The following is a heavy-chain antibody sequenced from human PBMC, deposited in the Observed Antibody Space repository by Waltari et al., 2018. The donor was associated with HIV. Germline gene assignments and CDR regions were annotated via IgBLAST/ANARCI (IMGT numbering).Heavy chain of an antibody. Sequence: QVQIQQWGVGLVKPSETLSLTCAVYGGSFSGFYWPWIRQTPGKALEWIGEVNKRGHTNHRWCTHFKPPLKCRPASSVDPSKNQFSLHLTSMTVADMAVYYCARGRPRNRNYYYNSAYLENFDSWGQGTVVTVSS. CDR3: ARGRPRNRNYYYNSAYLENFDS. J-gene: IGHJ4*02. CDR2: VNKRGHT. V-gene: IGHV4-34*04. D-gene: IGHD3-22*01. CDR1: GGSFSGFY.